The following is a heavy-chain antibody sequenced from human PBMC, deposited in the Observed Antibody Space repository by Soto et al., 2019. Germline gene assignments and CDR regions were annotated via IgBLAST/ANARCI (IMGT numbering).Heavy chain of an antibody. D-gene: IGHD2-15*01. CDR3: AQGLPPNDY. Sequence: QVQLQQWGAGLLKPSETLSLTCAVYGGSFSGYYWSWIRQPPGKGLEWIGEINHSGSTNYNPSLKSRVTISIDTSKNTVSLQLSSVTAADTAAYYCAQGLPPNDYWGQGTLVTVSS. J-gene: IGHJ4*02. CDR2: INHSGST. CDR1: GGSFSGYY. V-gene: IGHV4-34*01.